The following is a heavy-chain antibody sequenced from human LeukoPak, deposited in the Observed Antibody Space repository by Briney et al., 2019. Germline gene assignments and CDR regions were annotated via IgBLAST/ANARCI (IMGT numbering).Heavy chain of an antibody. CDR2: INAGVGNT. Sequence: ASVKVSRKASGYTFSSYAIHWVRQAPGQGLEWMGWINAGVGNTKYSEKFQDRVTVTRDTPATTAYMELSSLRAEDTAVYYCARAGRPMIGGVTPLEHFDSWGQGTLVTVSS. D-gene: IGHD3-10*01. CDR1: GYTFSSYA. J-gene: IGHJ4*02. CDR3: ARAGRPMIGGVTPLEHFDS. V-gene: IGHV1-3*01.